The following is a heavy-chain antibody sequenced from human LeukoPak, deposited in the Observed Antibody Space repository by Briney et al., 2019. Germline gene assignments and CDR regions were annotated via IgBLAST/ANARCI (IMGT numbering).Heavy chain of an antibody. Sequence: GGSLRLSCVASGLNFGESAMHWVRQAPGKGLEWVSGINWNGGTTTYADSVKGRFTISRDNAKNSLYLQMNSLRVEDTASYYCARNSGANVYTYSFQYWGRGTLVTVSS. CDR3: ARNSGANVYTYSFQY. CDR1: GLNFGESA. V-gene: IGHV3-20*04. J-gene: IGHJ4*02. D-gene: IGHD1-26*01. CDR2: INWNGGTT.